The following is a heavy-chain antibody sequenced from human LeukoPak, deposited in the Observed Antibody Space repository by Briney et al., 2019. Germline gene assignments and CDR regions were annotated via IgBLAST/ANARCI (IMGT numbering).Heavy chain of an antibody. CDR1: GYSFTSSD. CDR3: ARGGTVAGSAVLCSY. Sequence: GAAVKVSCKTSGYSFTSSDINWARQASGQGLEWMGWMNPNSGYTGYTQKFQGRITLTRNTSIGTAYMELNSLTSEDTAVYYCARGGTVAGSAVLCSYWGQGTLVSVSS. V-gene: IGHV1-8*01. D-gene: IGHD6-19*01. J-gene: IGHJ4*02. CDR2: MNPNSGYT.